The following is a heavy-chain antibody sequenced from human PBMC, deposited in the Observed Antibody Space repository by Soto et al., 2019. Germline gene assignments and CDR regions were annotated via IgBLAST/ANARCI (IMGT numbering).Heavy chain of an antibody. CDR3: AKDLGIRWYTEYFQH. CDR1: GFTFSSYA. V-gene: IGHV3-23*01. Sequence: GGSLRLSCAASGFTFSSYAMSWVRQVPVKGLEWVSGISGGGDSTYYADSVKGRFTISRDNSKNTLYLQMNSLRAEDTAVYYCAKDLGIRWYTEYFQHWGQGTLVTVSS. J-gene: IGHJ1*01. CDR2: ISGGGDST. D-gene: IGHD6-13*01.